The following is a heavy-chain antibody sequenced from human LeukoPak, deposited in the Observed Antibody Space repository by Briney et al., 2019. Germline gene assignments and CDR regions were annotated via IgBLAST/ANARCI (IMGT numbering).Heavy chain of an antibody. Sequence: SGPTLVNPTQTLTLTCTFSGFSLSTSGVGVGWIRQPPGKALEWIALIYWDDDKRYSPSLKSRLTITKDTSKNQVVLTMTNMDPVDTATYYCARRLSYYYDSSGYWAEWFDPWGQGTLVTVSS. J-gene: IGHJ5*02. CDR2: IYWDDDK. D-gene: IGHD3-22*01. CDR1: GFSLSTSGVG. CDR3: ARRLSYYYDSSGYWAEWFDP. V-gene: IGHV2-5*02.